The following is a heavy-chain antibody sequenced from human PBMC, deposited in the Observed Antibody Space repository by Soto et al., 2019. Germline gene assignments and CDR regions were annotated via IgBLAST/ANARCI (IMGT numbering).Heavy chain of an antibody. CDR3: AREGRVATFDY. V-gene: IGHV4-61*01. D-gene: IGHD5-12*01. J-gene: IGHJ4*02. CDR2: IYNSGNT. Sequence: SETLSLTCNVSGGSVSSGSYFLSWIRQPPGKGLEWIGYIYNSGNTKYNPSLKSRVTISADTSKNQFSLKLSSVTAADTAVYYCAREGRVATFDYWGQGSLVTVSS. CDR1: GGSVSSGSYF.